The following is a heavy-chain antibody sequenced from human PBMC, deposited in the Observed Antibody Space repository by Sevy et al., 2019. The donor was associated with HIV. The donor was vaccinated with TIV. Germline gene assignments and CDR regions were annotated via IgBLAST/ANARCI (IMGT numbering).Heavy chain of an antibody. D-gene: IGHD6-19*01. CDR1: GASISSSGYY. V-gene: IGHV4-39*01. Sequence: SETLSLTCTVSGASISSSGYYWGWIRQPPGKGLEWIASINYSGITFYNPSLKSRVTISADTSKNQFSLRLSSVTAADSSIYFCVGPKLTYINGWHYLDYWGQGPVVTVSS. J-gene: IGHJ4*02. CDR3: VGPKLTYINGWHYLDY. CDR2: INYSGIT.